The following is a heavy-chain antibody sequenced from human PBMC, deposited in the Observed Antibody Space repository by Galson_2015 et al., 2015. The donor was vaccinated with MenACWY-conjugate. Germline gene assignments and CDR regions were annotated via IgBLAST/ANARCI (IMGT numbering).Heavy chain of an antibody. CDR3: AREFSY. CDR2: IYDSGTT. Sequence: TLSLTCTVSGGSASSSGYYWTWIQQPPGKGLEWIGLIYDSGTTKYNPSLKGRVTISLGTSKNQVSLKLSSVTAADTAVYYCAREFSYWGQGTLVTVSS. CDR1: GGSASSSGYY. V-gene: IGHV4-61*08. J-gene: IGHJ4*02. D-gene: IGHD2/OR15-2a*01.